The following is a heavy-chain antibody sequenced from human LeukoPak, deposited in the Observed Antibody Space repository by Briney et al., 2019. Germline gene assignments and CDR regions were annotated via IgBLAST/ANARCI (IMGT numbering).Heavy chain of an antibody. V-gene: IGHV4-39*01. CDR2: IYYSGST. Sequence: SETLSPTCSVSGGSISSSSYFWGWIRQPPGKGLEWIGSIYYSGSTYSNPSLKSRVTISVDTSKSQFSLKLSSVTAADTAVYYCARDGYTYGSFDYWGQGTLVTVSS. D-gene: IGHD5-18*01. J-gene: IGHJ4*02. CDR1: GGSISSSSYF. CDR3: ARDGYTYGSFDY.